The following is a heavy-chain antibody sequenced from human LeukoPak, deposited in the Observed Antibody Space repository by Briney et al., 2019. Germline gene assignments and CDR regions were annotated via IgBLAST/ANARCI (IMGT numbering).Heavy chain of an antibody. J-gene: IGHJ3*02. Sequence: GESLKLSCTGSGYSFSTYWIGWVRQMPGKGLEWVGIIYPDDSDTRYSPSFQGQVTISADKSISTAYLQWSSLKASDTAMYYCARGGDYGDPRRPFNIWGQGTVVTVSS. CDR3: ARGGDYGDPRRPFNI. CDR2: IYPDDSDT. D-gene: IGHD4-17*01. V-gene: IGHV5-51*01. CDR1: GYSFSTYW.